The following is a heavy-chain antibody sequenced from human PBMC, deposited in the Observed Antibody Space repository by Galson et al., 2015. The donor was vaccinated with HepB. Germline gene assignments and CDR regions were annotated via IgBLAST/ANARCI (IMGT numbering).Heavy chain of an antibody. J-gene: IGHJ2*01. CDR1: GGTFSSYA. CDR2: IIPIFGTA. CDR3: ARDHVTMVRGVSDWYFVL. V-gene: IGHV1-69*13. D-gene: IGHD3-10*01. Sequence: SVKVSCKASGGTFSSYAISWVRQAPGQGLEWMGGIIPIFGTANYAQKFQGRVTITADESTSTAYMELSSLRSEDTAVYYCARDHVTMVRGVSDWYFVLWVRGTLVTVSS.